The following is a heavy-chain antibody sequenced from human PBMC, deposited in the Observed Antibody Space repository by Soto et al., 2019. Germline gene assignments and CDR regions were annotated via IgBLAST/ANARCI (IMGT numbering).Heavy chain of an antibody. D-gene: IGHD2-21*02. J-gene: IGHJ4*02. CDR2: VNPSGGHT. CDR3: ARGGHVVVVTAALDY. Sequence: QVQLMQSGAEVKKPGASVKVSCKASGDTFTEYYIHWVRQAPGQGLEWMGTVNPSGGHTTYAQHVLGRVTMTRDTATRKLYMELTSLTSEDTAVYYCARGGHVVVVTAALDYWGQGTLVTVSS. CDR1: GDTFTEYY. V-gene: IGHV1-46*01.